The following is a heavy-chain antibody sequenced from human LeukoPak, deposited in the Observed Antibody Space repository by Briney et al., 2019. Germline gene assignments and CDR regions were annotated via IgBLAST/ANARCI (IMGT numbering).Heavy chain of an antibody. J-gene: IGHJ4*02. Sequence: PGTSLRLSCAASGFAFSSYGMHWVRQAPGKGLEWVAVISYDGSNKYYADSVKGRFTISRDNSKNTLYLQVNSLRAEDTAVYYCARSRRWIAAAGTGYYFDYWGQGTLVTVSS. CDR3: ARSRRWIAAAGTGYYFDY. V-gene: IGHV3-33*01. D-gene: IGHD6-13*01. CDR2: ISYDGSNK. CDR1: GFAFSSYG.